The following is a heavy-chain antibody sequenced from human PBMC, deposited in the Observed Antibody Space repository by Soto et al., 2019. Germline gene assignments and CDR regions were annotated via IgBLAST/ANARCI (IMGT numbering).Heavy chain of an antibody. CDR2: IWYDGSNK. V-gene: IGHV3-33*01. CDR1: GFTFSSYG. CDR3: ARDLGEVRDPNYYGMDV. J-gene: IGHJ6*02. Sequence: QVQLVESGGGVVQPGRSLRLSCAASGFTFSSYGMHWVRQAPGKGLEWVAVIWYDGSNKYYADSVKGRFTISRDNSKNTLYLQMNSLRAEDTAVYYCARDLGEVRDPNYYGMDVWGQGTTVTVSS. D-gene: IGHD3-10*01.